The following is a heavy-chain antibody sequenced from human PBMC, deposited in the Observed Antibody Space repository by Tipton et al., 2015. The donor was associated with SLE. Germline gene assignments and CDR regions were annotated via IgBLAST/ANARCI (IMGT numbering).Heavy chain of an antibody. J-gene: IGHJ6*02. D-gene: IGHD5-18*01. Sequence: GSLRLSCAASGFTVSSNYMSWVRQAPGKGLEWVSVIYSGGSTYYADSVKGRFTISRDNSKNTLYLQMNSLRAEDTAVYYSARGKIQLWSLGGMDVWGQGTTVTVSS. V-gene: IGHV3-66*02. CDR3: ARGKIQLWSLGGMDV. CDR1: GFTVSSNY. CDR2: IYSGGST.